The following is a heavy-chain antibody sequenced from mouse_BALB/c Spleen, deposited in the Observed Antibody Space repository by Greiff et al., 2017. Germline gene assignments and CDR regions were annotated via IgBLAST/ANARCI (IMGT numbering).Heavy chain of an antibody. Sequence: EVHLVESGGGLVKPGGSLKLSCAASGFAFSSYDMSWVRQTPEKRLEWVAYISSGGGSTYYPDTVKGRFTISRDNAKNTLYLQMSSLKSEDTAMYYCARHRYDLYYYAMDYWGQGTSVTVSS. V-gene: IGHV5-12-1*01. CDR3: ARHRYDLYYYAMDY. CDR1: GFAFSSYD. CDR2: ISSGGGST. J-gene: IGHJ4*01. D-gene: IGHD2-14*01.